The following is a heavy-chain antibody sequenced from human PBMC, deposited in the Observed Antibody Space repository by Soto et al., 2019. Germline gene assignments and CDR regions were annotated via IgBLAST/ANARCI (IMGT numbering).Heavy chain of an antibody. V-gene: IGHV3-23*01. Sequence: GGSLRLSCTASGFTFRNYVMSWVRQAPGRGLEWVSAISVSGGSTFYADSVKGRFIISRDNSKNTLYLQLNSLRAEDTAVYYCARDLPYYYDSSGYAQPYYYGMDVWGQGTTVTVSS. CDR3: ARDLPYYYDSSGYAQPYYYGMDV. CDR2: ISVSGGST. CDR1: GFTFRNYV. D-gene: IGHD3-22*01. J-gene: IGHJ6*02.